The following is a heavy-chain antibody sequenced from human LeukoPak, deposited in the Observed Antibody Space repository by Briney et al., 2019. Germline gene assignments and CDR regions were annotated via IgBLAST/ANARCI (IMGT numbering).Heavy chain of an antibody. J-gene: IGHJ4*02. V-gene: IGHV1-69*13. Sequence: ASVKVSCKASGGTFSSYAISWVRQAPGQGLEWMGGIIPIFGTANYAQKFQGRVTITADESTSTAYMELSSLRSEDTAVYYCARDVGYGGNSGFGYWGQGTLVTVSS. D-gene: IGHD4-23*01. CDR1: GGTFSSYA. CDR2: IIPIFGTA. CDR3: ARDVGYGGNSGFGY.